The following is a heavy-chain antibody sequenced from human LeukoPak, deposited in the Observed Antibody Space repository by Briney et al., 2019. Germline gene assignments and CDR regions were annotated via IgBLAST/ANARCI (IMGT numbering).Heavy chain of an antibody. CDR1: GYTFTSYG. D-gene: IGHD4-17*01. CDR3: ARERLDDYGDYVDY. Sequence: ASVTVSCTASGYTFTSYGISWVRQAPGQGLERMGWISAYNGNTNYAQKLQGRVTMTTDTSTSTAYMELRSLRSDDTAVYYCARERLDDYGDYVDYWGQGTLVTVSS. CDR2: ISAYNGNT. J-gene: IGHJ4*02. V-gene: IGHV1-18*01.